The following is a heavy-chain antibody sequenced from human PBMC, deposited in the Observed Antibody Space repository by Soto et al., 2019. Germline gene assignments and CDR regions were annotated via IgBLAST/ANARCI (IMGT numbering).Heavy chain of an antibody. CDR2: IYSGGST. J-gene: IGHJ4*02. D-gene: IGHD3-10*01. V-gene: IGHV4-4*07. Sequence: QVQLQESGPGLVKPSETLSLTCTVSGGSINSYYWSWIRQPAGKGLEWIGRIYSGGSTNYNPSLKSRLTVSVDTSKNQFSLMLTSVTAADTAVYYCARGPGGFGDFSLDYWGQGTLVTVSS. CDR3: ARGPGGFGDFSLDY. CDR1: GGSINSYY.